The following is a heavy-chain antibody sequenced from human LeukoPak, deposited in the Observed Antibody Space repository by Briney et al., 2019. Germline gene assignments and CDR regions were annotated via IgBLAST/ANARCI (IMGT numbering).Heavy chain of an antibody. J-gene: IGHJ4*02. CDR1: GGSFSGYY. V-gene: IGHV4-34*01. D-gene: IGHD6-19*01. Sequence: PSETLSLTCAVYGGSFSGYYWSWIRQPPGKWLEWIGEINHSGSTNYNPSLKSRVTISVDTSKNQFSLKLSSVTAADTAVYYCARGFPGSSGWYDYFDYWGQGTLVTVSS. CDR3: ARGFPGSSGWYDYFDY. CDR2: INHSGST.